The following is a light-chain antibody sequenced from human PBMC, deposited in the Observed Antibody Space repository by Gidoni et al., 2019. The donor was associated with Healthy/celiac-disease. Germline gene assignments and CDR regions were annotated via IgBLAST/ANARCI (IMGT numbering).Light chain of an antibody. J-gene: IGLJ3*02. CDR3: LLSYSGAWV. CDR1: TGTVTSGHY. CDR2: DTS. V-gene: IGLV7-46*01. Sequence: QAVVTQEPSLTVSPGGTVTLTCGSSTGTVTSGHYPYWFQQKPGQAPRTLSYDTSNKHSWTPARLSGSLLGGKAALTLSGAQPEDEAEYYCLLSYSGAWVFGGGTKLTVL.